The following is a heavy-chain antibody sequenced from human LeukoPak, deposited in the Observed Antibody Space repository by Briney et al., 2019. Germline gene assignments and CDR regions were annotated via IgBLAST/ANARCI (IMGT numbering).Heavy chain of an antibody. J-gene: IGHJ4*02. CDR3: TTDTVGSYYIIDY. Sequence: SETLSLTCAVYGGSFSGYYWSWIRQPPGKGLEWIGEINHSGSTNYNPSLKSRVTMSVDTSKNQFSLKLSSVTAADTAVYYCTTDTVGSYYIIDYWGQGTLVTVSS. CDR2: INHSGST. V-gene: IGHV4-34*01. CDR1: GGSFSGYY. D-gene: IGHD1-26*01.